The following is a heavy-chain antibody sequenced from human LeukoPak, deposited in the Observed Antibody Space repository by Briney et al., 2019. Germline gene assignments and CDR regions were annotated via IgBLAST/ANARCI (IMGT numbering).Heavy chain of an antibody. CDR1: GYTFTGYY. Sequence: GASVKVSCKASGYTFTGYYMHWVRQAPGQGLEWMGWINPNRGGTNYAQKFQGRVTITRDTSISTAYMELRRLKSDDTAVYYCAREGVNNYDTRGRWFDPWGQGTLVTVSS. CDR2: INPNRGGT. J-gene: IGHJ5*02. CDR3: AREGVNNYDTRGRWFDP. D-gene: IGHD3-22*01. V-gene: IGHV1-2*02.